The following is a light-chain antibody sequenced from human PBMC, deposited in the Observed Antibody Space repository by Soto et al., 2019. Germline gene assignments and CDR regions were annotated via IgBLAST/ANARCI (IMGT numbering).Light chain of an antibody. CDR2: GAF. V-gene: IGKV1-9*01. CDR1: QDISNY. J-gene: IGKJ4*01. CDR3: QQSYSTLLT. Sequence: DIQLTQSPSFLSAAVGDRVTIICRASQDISNYLAWYQQKPGKAPKLLIFGAFTLQSGVPSRFSGSGSGTEFTLTISSLQPEDFAIYYCQQSYSTLLTFGGGTQVEIK.